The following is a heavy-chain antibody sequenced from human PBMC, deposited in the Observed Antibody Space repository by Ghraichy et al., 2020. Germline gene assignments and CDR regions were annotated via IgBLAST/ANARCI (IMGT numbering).Heavy chain of an antibody. D-gene: IGHD6-6*01. Sequence: SETLSLTCAVYGGSFSGYYWSWIRQPPGKGLEWIGEINHSGSTNYNPSLKSRVTISVDTSKNQFSLKLSSVTAADTAVYHCARDYGRWIGGRPNYFDYWGQGTLVTVSS. J-gene: IGHJ4*02. V-gene: IGHV4-34*01. CDR2: INHSGST. CDR3: ARDYGRWIGGRPNYFDY. CDR1: GGSFSGYY.